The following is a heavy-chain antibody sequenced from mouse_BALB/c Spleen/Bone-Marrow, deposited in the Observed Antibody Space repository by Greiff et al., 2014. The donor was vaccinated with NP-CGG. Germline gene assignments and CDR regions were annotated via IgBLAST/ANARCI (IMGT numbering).Heavy chain of an antibody. D-gene: IGHD4-1*01. CDR2: INPNNGGT. CDR3: TRGRTWDFDY. CDR1: GYTFTPYY. J-gene: IGHJ2*01. Sequence: VQLQQSGAELVKPGTSVKLSCKASGYTFTPYYMYWVKQRPGQGLEWIGEINPNNGGTNFKEKFKSKATLTVDKSSSTAYMQLSSLTSEDSAVYYCTRGRTWDFDYWGQGTTLTVSS. V-gene: IGHV1S81*02.